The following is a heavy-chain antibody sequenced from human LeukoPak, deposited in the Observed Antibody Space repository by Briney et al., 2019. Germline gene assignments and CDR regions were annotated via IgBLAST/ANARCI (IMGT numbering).Heavy chain of an antibody. V-gene: IGHV3-30*18. CDR2: ISFDGSNK. J-gene: IGHJ4*02. Sequence: PGRSLRLSCAASGFTFSSYGMHWVRQAPRKGLEWVAVISFDGSNKYYADSVKGRFTIYKDNSKNTLYLKMNSLRAEDTAVYYCAKGGSGGPVTTWGGTSDWGQGTLVTVSS. CDR1: GFTFSSYG. CDR3: AKGGSGGPVTTWGGTSD. D-gene: IGHD4-17*01.